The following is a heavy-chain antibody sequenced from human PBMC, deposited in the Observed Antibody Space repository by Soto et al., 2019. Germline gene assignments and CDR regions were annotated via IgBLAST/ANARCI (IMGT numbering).Heavy chain of an antibody. CDR2: ISYDGSNK. D-gene: IGHD3-9*01. V-gene: IGHV3-30-3*01. Sequence: GGSLRLSCAASGFTFSSYAMHWVRQAPGKGLEWVAVISYDGSNKYYADSVKGRFTISRDNSKNTLYLQMNSLRAEDTAVYYCARADVLRYLGAADYWGQGTLVTVS. CDR3: ARADVLRYLGAADY. CDR1: GFTFSSYA. J-gene: IGHJ4*02.